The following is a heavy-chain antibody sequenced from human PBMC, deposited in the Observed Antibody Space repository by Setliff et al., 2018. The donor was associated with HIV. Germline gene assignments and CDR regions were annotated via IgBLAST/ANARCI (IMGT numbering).Heavy chain of an antibody. J-gene: IGHJ4*02. D-gene: IGHD3-22*01. Sequence: SVKVSCKASGDTFSSSPISWVRQAPGQGLEWMGVIIPILGSPNYAQKFQGRVTITTDESTSTTYLELSSLRSEDTAVYYCAREDYYDSYWGQGTLVTVSS. CDR2: IIPILGSP. V-gene: IGHV1-69*05. CDR1: GDTFSSSP. CDR3: AREDYYDSY.